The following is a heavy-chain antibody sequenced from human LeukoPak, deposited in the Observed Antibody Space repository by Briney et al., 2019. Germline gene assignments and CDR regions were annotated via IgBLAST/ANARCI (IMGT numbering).Heavy chain of an antibody. D-gene: IGHD6-19*01. CDR3: ARTQAVAATGRYFDL. CDR2: INHSGST. J-gene: IGHJ2*01. Sequence: PSETLSLTCAVYGGSFSGYYWSWIRQPPGKGLEWIREINHSGSTNYNPSLKSRVTISVDTSKNQFSLKLSSVTAADTAVYYCARTQAVAATGRYFDLWGRGTLVTVSS. CDR1: GGSFSGYY. V-gene: IGHV4-34*01.